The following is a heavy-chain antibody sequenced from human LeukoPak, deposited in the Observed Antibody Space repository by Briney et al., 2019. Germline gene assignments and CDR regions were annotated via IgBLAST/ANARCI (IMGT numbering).Heavy chain of an antibody. V-gene: IGHV3-74*01. CDR1: GVPFSASW. Sequence: GGSLRLSCAASGVPFSASWMHWVRQAPGKGLAWVSHISSDGSVIVYADSVKGRFTISRDNAKSTLYLQMNSLRVDDTAVYYCPTDRYYTMNIWGQGTTVTVSS. J-gene: IGHJ6*02. CDR2: ISSDGSVI. CDR3: PTDRYYTMNI.